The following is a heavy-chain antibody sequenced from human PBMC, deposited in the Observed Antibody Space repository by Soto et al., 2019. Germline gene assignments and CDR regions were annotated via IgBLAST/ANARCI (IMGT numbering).Heavy chain of an antibody. CDR3: ARAVSIPGSTRPNWFDP. Sequence: ASVKVSCKASGYTFTNYGISWVRQAPGQGLEWMGWISAYNGNTNYAQKLQGRVTMTTDTSTSTAYMELRSLRSDDAAVYYCARAVSIPGSTRPNWFDPWGQGTLVTVSS. CDR1: GYTFTNYG. V-gene: IGHV1-18*04. D-gene: IGHD2-2*02. J-gene: IGHJ5*02. CDR2: ISAYNGNT.